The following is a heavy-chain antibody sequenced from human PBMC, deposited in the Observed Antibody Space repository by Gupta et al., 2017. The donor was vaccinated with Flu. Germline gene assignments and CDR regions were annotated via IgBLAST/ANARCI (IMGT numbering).Heavy chain of an antibody. CDR2: IYYSGSA. Sequence: GLIRQPPGKGLDWIGRIYYSGSAYYNPSLKSRVTISVDTSKNQFALKINSVTATDTAVYYCARLGYTSSWVDSWGQGTLVTVSS. J-gene: IGHJ4*02. D-gene: IGHD6-13*01. CDR3: ARLGYTSSWVDS. V-gene: IGHV4-39*01.